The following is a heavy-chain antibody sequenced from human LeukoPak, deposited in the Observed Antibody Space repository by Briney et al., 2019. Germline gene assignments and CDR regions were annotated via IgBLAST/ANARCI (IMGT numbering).Heavy chain of an antibody. J-gene: IGHJ6*02. V-gene: IGHV4-59*01. CDR2: IYYSGST. Sequence: PSETLSLTCTVSGGSISSYYWSWIRQPPGKGLEWIGYIYYSGSTNYNPSLKSRVTISVDTSKNQFSLKLSSVTAADTAVYYCARAHSSGWYSPKGDYYGMDVWGQGTTVTVPS. CDR3: ARAHSSGWYSPKGDYYGMDV. CDR1: GGSISSYY. D-gene: IGHD6-19*01.